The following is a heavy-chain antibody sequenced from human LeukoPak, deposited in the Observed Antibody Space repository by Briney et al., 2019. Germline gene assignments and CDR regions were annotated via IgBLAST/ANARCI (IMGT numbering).Heavy chain of an antibody. CDR2: ISSSSSTI. D-gene: IGHD3-10*01. V-gene: IGHV3-48*04. J-gene: IGHJ4*02. CDR3: AKVVVEDPFEPITMVRGVINPAPLH. CDR1: GFTFSSYS. Sequence: PGGSLRLSCAASGFTFSSYSMNWVRQAPGKGLEWVSYISSSSSTIYYADSVKGRFTISRDNAKNSLYLQMNSLRAEDTAVYYCAKVVVEDPFEPITMVRGVINPAPLHWGQGTLVTVSS.